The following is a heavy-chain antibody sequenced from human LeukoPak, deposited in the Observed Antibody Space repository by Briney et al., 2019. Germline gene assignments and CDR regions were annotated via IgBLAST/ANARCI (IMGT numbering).Heavy chain of an antibody. D-gene: IGHD6-19*01. Sequence: GGSLTLSCAASGFTFSSYWMSWVRQAPGKGLEWVAVISYDGSNKYYANSVKGRFTISRDNSKNTLYLQINSLRAEDTAVYYCAKEYAPPYSSGWYPFDYWGQGTLVTVSS. V-gene: IGHV3-30*18. CDR2: ISYDGSNK. CDR1: GFTFSSYW. CDR3: AKEYAPPYSSGWYPFDY. J-gene: IGHJ4*02.